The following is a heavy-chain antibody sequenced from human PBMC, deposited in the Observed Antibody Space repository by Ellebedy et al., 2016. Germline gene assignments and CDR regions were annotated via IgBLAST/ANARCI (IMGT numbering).Heavy chain of an antibody. CDR2: ISYDGSNK. CDR1: GFTFSSYA. J-gene: IGHJ4*02. Sequence: GGSLRLXCAASGFTFSSYAMHWVRQAPGKGLEWVAVISYDGSNKYYADSVKGRFTISRDNSKNTLYLQMNSLRAEDTAVYYCARECRRSTSCYRSFDYWGQGTLVTVSS. CDR3: ARECRRSTSCYRSFDY. V-gene: IGHV3-30-3*01. D-gene: IGHD2-2*01.